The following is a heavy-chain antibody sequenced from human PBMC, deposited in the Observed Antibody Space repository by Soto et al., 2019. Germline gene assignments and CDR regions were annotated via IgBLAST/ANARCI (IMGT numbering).Heavy chain of an antibody. CDR2: IYHSGNT. Sequence: QVQLQESGPGLVKASETLSLTCAVSGDSISSGAWWSWVRQSPGKGLQWIGEIYHSGNTRNNPSLKRRVTMSVDTYKNPFSLNLMSVTAADTATYYCARDSRTGCSSTDCYMSWGRGILVTVSS. D-gene: IGHD2-2*01. CDR3: ARDSRTGCSSTDCYMS. J-gene: IGHJ5*02. V-gene: IGHV4-4*02. CDR1: GDSISSGAW.